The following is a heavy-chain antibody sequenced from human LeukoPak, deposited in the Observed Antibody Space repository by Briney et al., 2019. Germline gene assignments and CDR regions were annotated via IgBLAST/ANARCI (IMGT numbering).Heavy chain of an antibody. V-gene: IGHV4-39*07. J-gene: IGHJ4*02. D-gene: IGHD3-9*01. Sequence: SETLSLTCTVSGGSISTSNYYWGWVRQPPGKGLEWIGSIYYSGSTYYNPSLKSRVTISVDTSKNQFSLKLSSVTAADTAVYYCARDQGRYFDWLSTPFDYWGQGTLVTVSS. CDR2: IYYSGST. CDR3: ARDQGRYFDWLSTPFDY. CDR1: GGSISTSNYY.